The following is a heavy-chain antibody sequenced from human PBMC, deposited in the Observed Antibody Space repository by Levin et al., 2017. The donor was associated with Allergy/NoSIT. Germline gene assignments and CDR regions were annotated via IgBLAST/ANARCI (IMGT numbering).Heavy chain of an antibody. CDR3: TRRGGDNTYSLYGMDV. D-gene: IGHD2-15*01. Sequence: GGSLRLSCAASGFSFSDSAIHWVRQSSGNGLEWVGRIRNKDNNYATAFAASVKGRFTVSRDDSENMVYLQMSSLKTEDTAVYYCTRRGGDNTYSLYGMDVWGQGTSVTVSS. CDR2: IRNKDNNYAT. V-gene: IGHV3-73*01. J-gene: IGHJ6*02. CDR1: GFSFSDSA.